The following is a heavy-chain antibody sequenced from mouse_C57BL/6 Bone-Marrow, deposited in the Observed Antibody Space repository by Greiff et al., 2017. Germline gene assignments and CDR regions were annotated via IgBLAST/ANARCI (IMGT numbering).Heavy chain of an antibody. V-gene: IGHV1-50*01. CDR3: ARSYRGFAY. J-gene: IGHJ3*01. CDR2: IDPSDSYT. D-gene: IGHD6-5*01. Sequence: VQLQQPGAELVKPGASVKLSCKASGYTFTSYWMQWVKQRPGQGLEWIGEIDPSDSYTNYNQKFKGKATLTADTSSSTAYMQLSSLTSEDSAVYYCARSYRGFAYWGQGTLVTVSA. CDR1: GYTFTSYW.